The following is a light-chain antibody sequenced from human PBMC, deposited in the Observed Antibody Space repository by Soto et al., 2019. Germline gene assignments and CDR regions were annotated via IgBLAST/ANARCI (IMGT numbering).Light chain of an antibody. J-gene: IGKJ1*01. V-gene: IGKV1-5*01. CDR1: QSISNW. CDR3: QQSNTFWT. CDR2: DVS. Sequence: DIQMTQSPSTLSASVGDRVTITCWASQSISNWLAWYQQKPGKAPKLLIYDVSSLESGVPSRFSGSGSGTEFTLTISSLQPDDFATYYCQQSNTFWTFGQGTKVDIK.